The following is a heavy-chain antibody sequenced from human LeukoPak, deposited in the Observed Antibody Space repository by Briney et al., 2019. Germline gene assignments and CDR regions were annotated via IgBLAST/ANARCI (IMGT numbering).Heavy chain of an antibody. D-gene: IGHD2-15*01. J-gene: IGHJ4*02. CDR2: IRRKAYGGTT. CDR1: GFTFGDYA. CDR3: TRRGPEVVPATLFDY. Sequence: GGSLRLSCTASGFTFGDYAMNWFRQAPGKGLEWVGFIRRKAYGGTTEYAASVKGRFTISRDDSKSIAFLQMNSLKTEDTAVYYCTRRGPEVVPATLFDYRGQGTLVTVSS. V-gene: IGHV3-49*03.